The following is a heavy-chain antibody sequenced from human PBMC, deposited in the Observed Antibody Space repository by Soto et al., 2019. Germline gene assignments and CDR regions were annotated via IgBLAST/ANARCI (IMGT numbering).Heavy chain of an antibody. V-gene: IGHV1-69*02. CDR1: GCTFRSYT. Sequence: SVKVSCKASGCTFRSYTISWVRQAPGQGLEWMGRIIPILGIANYAQKFQGRVTITADKSTSTAYMELSSLRSEDTAIYYCAASYGSGYRAFDYWGQGALVTVSS. D-gene: IGHD3-10*01. CDR3: AASYGSGYRAFDY. J-gene: IGHJ4*02. CDR2: IIPILGIA.